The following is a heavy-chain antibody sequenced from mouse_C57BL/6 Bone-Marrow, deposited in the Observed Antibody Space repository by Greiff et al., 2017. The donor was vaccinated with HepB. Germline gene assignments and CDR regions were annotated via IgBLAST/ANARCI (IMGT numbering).Heavy chain of an antibody. CDR2: IWSDGST. Sequence: QVQLKESGPGLVAPSQRLSITCTVSGFSLTSYGVHWVRQPPGKGLEWLVVIWSDGSTTYNSALKSRLSISKDNSKSQVFLKMNSLQTDDTAMYYCARQGAYYSNSYAMDYWGQGTSVTVSS. V-gene: IGHV2-6-1*01. CDR3: ARQGAYYSNSYAMDY. CDR1: GFSLTSYG. J-gene: IGHJ4*01. D-gene: IGHD2-5*01.